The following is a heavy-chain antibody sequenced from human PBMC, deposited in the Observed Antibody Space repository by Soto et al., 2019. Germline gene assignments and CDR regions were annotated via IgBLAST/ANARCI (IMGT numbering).Heavy chain of an antibody. D-gene: IGHD5-18*01. CDR1: GFTFSSYA. V-gene: IGHV3-23*01. CDR3: VKILQYSYGLPH. J-gene: IGHJ4*02. CDR2: ISGSDDST. Sequence: PGGSLRLSYAASGFTFSSYAMSWVRQAPGKGLEWVSVISGSDDSTYHADSVKGRFTISRDNSKNTLYLQMSSLRAEDTAVYYCVKILQYSYGLPHWGQGTLVTVSS.